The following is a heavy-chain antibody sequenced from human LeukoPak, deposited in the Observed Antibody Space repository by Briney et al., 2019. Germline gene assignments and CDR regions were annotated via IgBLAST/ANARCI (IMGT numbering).Heavy chain of an antibody. CDR3: AREGSIAASFDY. Sequence: GGALILSCAASGFTFSSYGMHWVRQAPGKGLEWVAVIWYDGSNKYYADSVKGRFTISRDNSKNTLYLQMNSLRAEDTAVYYCAREGSIAASFDYWGQGTLVTVSS. V-gene: IGHV3-33*01. D-gene: IGHD6-6*01. J-gene: IGHJ4*02. CDR1: GFTFSSYG. CDR2: IWYDGSNK.